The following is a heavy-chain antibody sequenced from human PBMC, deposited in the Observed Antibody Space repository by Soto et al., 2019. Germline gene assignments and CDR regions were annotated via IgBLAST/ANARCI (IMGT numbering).Heavy chain of an antibody. V-gene: IGHV3-21*01. CDR2: ISSSSSYI. Sequence: WWSLRLSCSASVFTCSSYSMNWLRQAPGKGLEWVSSISSSSSYIYYADSVKGRFTISRDNAKNSLYLQMNSLRAEDTAVYYCARDYERTRGPLDYWGQGTLVTVSS. CDR3: ARDYERTRGPLDY. J-gene: IGHJ4*02. CDR1: VFTCSSYS. D-gene: IGHD3-3*01.